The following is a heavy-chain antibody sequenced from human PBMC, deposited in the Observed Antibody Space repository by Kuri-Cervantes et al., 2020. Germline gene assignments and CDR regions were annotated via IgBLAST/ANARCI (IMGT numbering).Heavy chain of an antibody. V-gene: IGHV3-33*01. CDR1: GFTFSSYG. J-gene: IGHJ6*04. CDR2: IWYDGSNK. Sequence: GESLKISCAASGFTFSSYGIHWVRQAPGKGLEWVAVIWYDGSNKYYADSVKGRFTISRDNSKNTLYLQMNSLRAEDTAVYYCARSLLSRGNVWGKGTTVTVSS. CDR3: ARSLLSRGNV.